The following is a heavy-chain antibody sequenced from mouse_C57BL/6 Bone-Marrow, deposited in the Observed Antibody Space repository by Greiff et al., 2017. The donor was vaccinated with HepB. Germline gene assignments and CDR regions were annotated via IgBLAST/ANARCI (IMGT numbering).Heavy chain of an antibody. J-gene: IGHJ1*03. V-gene: IGHV3-3*01. D-gene: IGHD2-5*01. CDR2: TFYSGIT. CDR3: GGYYSNYRYFDV. Sequence: EVKLQESGPSLVRPSQTLSLTCTVTGFSINSDCYWIWIRQFPGNKLEYIGYTFYSGITYYNPSLESRTYITRDTSKNQFSLKLSSVTTEDTATYYCGGYYSNYRYFDVWGTGTTVTVSS. CDR1: GFSINSDCY.